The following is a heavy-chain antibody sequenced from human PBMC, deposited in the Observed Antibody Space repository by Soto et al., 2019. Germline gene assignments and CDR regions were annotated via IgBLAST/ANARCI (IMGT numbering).Heavy chain of an antibody. Sequence: EVQLVESGGGLVKPGGSLRLSCAASGFTFSSYSMNWVRQAPGKGLEWVSSISSSSSYIYYADSVKGRFTISRDNAKNSLYLQMNSLRAEDTAVYYCARDRPSTSSSFDYWGQGTLVTVSS. J-gene: IGHJ4*02. CDR3: ARDRPSTSSSFDY. CDR2: ISSSSSYI. V-gene: IGHV3-21*01. CDR1: GFTFSSYS. D-gene: IGHD2-2*01.